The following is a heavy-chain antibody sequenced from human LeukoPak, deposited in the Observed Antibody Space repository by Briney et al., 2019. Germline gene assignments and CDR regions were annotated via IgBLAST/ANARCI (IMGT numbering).Heavy chain of an antibody. CDR3: AKGRVPDNRWSSDK. CDR1: GFPFNTYT. Sequence: GGSLRLSCAASGFPFNTYTMSWVRQAPGKGLECVSSIYGSGSKIFYADSVKGRFTISRDSSKSTLYLQKNSLRVEDTALYYCAKGRVPDNRWSSDKWGQGTMVTVSA. CDR2: IYGSGSKI. V-gene: IGHV3-23*01. J-gene: IGHJ3*02. D-gene: IGHD3-10*01.